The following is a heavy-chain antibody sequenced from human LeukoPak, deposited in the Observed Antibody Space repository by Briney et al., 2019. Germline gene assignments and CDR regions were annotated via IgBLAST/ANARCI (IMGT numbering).Heavy chain of an antibody. CDR2: INSDGSTT. CDR3: ARALAGSRNGLDV. D-gene: IGHD3-10*01. Sequence: GGSLRLSCAASGFTFSDYYMSWVRQAPGKGLVWVSRINSDGSTTGYADSVKGRFTVSSDNTKSTLYLQMNSLRVEDTAVYYCARALAGSRNGLDVWGQGTTVTVSS. V-gene: IGHV3-74*01. CDR1: GFTFSDYY. J-gene: IGHJ6*02.